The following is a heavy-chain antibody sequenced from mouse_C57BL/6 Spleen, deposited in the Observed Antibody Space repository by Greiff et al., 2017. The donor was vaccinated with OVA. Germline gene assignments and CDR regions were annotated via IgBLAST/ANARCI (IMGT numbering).Heavy chain of an antibody. Sequence: VQVVESGAELVKPGASVKISCKASGYAFSSYWMNWVKQRPGKGLEWIGQIYPGDGDTNYNGKFKGKATLTADKSSSTAYMQLSSLTSEDSAVYFCARGGSGDWFAYWGQGTLVTVSA. V-gene: IGHV1-80*01. CDR1: GYAFSSYW. J-gene: IGHJ3*01. CDR3: ARGGSGDWFAY. CDR2: IYPGDGDT. D-gene: IGHD1-1*01.